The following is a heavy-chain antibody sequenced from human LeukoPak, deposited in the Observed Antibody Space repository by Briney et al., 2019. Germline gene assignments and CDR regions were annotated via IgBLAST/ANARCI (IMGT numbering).Heavy chain of an antibody. CDR3: ARDIGYCSGGSCSNDAFDI. J-gene: IGHJ3*02. D-gene: IGHD2-15*01. CDR1: GFTFSSYA. Sequence: GGSLRLPCAASGFTFSSYAMHWVRQAPGKGLEWVAVISYDGSNKYYADSVKGRFTISRDNSKNTLYLQMNSLRAEDTAVYYCARDIGYCSGGSCSNDAFDIWGQGTMVTVSS. V-gene: IGHV3-30*04. CDR2: ISYDGSNK.